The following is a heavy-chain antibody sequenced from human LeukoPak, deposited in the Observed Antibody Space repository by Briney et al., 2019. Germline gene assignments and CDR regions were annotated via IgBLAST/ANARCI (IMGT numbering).Heavy chain of an antibody. J-gene: IGHJ6*02. CDR3: ARDRAFQYYDLLTGYYYYYGLDV. CDR1: GFTFSDSW. V-gene: IGHV3-7*01. Sequence: GGSLRLSCAASGFTFSDSWMSWVRQAPGKGLEGVANMNQDESANGYVDAVNGRFTISRDTAGNSLYLQMNSLRAEDTAVYFCARDRAFQYYDLLTGYYYYYGLDVWGQGTTVTVSS. CDR2: MNQDESAN. D-gene: IGHD3-9*01.